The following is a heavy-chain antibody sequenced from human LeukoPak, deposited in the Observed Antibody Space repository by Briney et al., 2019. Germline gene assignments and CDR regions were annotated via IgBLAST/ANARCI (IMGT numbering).Heavy chain of an antibody. Sequence: PGGSLRLSCVASGFTFSDYSMNWVRQAPGKGLEWVSYISRGRPNIHYAQSVKGRFTISRDSAKNSLYLQMNSLRDEDMAVYYCVRDPEALDYWGQGTLDTVSS. J-gene: IGHJ4*02. V-gene: IGHV3-48*02. CDR2: ISRGRPNI. CDR1: GFTFSDYS. CDR3: VRDPEALDY.